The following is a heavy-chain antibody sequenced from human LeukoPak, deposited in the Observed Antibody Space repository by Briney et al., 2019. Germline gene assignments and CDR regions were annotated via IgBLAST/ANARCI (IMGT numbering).Heavy chain of an antibody. CDR1: GGSISSGDYY. D-gene: IGHD5-12*01. CDR2: IYYSGST. CDR3: ARDLGSGYDLYYFDY. V-gene: IGHV4-30-4*01. J-gene: IGHJ4*02. Sequence: PSQTLSLTCTVSGGSISSGDYYWSWIRQPPGKGLEWIGYIYYSGSTYYNPSLKSRVTISVDTSKNQFSLKLSSVTAADTAVYYCARDLGSGYDLYYFDYWGQGTLVTVSS.